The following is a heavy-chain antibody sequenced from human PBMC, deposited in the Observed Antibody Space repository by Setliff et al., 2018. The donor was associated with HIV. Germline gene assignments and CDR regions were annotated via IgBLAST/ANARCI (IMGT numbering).Heavy chain of an antibody. CDR3: ARDGATMVRGVRNYYYYGMDV. CDR2: INTNIGNP. CDR1: GYSFTNYA. D-gene: IGHD3-10*01. J-gene: IGHJ6*02. V-gene: IGHV7-4-1*02. Sequence: RASVKVSCKASGYSFTNYAMNWVRQAPGQGLEWMGWINTNIGNPTYAQGFTGRFVFSLDTSVSTAYLEIRSLKAEDTAVYYCARDGATMVRGVRNYYYYGMDVWGQGTTVTVSS.